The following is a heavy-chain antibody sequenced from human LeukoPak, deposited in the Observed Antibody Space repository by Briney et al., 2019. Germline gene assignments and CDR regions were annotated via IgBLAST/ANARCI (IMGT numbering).Heavy chain of an antibody. Sequence: SETLSLTCSVSGGSMSDSITWGWVRQPPGKGLEWLANIHDDGRTAPNPSLRSRLTISQDRSKNQFSLKVSSVTAADTAFYYCAKVLIAAGLDLWGQGILVTASS. CDR3: AKVLIAAGLDL. D-gene: IGHD6-25*01. V-gene: IGHV4/OR15-8*01. J-gene: IGHJ5*02. CDR1: GGSMSDSIT. CDR2: IHDDGRT.